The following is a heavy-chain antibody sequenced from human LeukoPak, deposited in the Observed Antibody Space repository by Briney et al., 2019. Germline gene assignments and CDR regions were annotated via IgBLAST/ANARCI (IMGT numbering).Heavy chain of an antibody. V-gene: IGHV3-48*01. CDR3: ARGYSSSWIDAFDI. CDR1: GFTFSSYS. Sequence: PGGSLRLSCAASGFTFSSYSMNWVRQAPGKGLEWVSYISSSCSTIYYADSVKGRFTISRDNAKNSLYLQMNSLRAEDTAVYYCARGYSSSWIDAFDIWGQGTMVTVSS. J-gene: IGHJ3*02. D-gene: IGHD6-13*01. CDR2: ISSSCSTI.